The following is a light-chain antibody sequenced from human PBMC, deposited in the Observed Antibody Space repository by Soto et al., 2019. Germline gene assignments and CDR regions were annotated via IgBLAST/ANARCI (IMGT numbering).Light chain of an antibody. CDR1: QGISTF. CDR2: AAS. CDR3: QQLDSYPLT. Sequence: DIQLTQSPSFMSASVGDRVTITCRASQGISTFLAWYQQKPGAAPRLLIYAASTLQSGVPSRFSGSGSGTEFTLTISSLQPEDFATYSCQQLDSYPLTFGGGTKVEI. J-gene: IGKJ4*01. V-gene: IGKV1-9*01.